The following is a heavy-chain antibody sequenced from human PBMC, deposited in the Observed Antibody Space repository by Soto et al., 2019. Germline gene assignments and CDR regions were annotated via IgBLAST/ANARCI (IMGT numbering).Heavy chain of an antibody. V-gene: IGHV1-69*02. J-gene: IGHJ6*02. CDR2: IIPILGIP. CDR3: ARFRGSYGMDV. Sequence: QVQLVQSGAEVKKPGSSVKVSCKASGGTFSSYTISWVRQAPGQGLEWMGRIIPILGIPNYAQKFQGRVTITAEKSTRTAYMELSSLRSEDTAVYYCARFRGSYGMDVWGQGTTVTVSS. D-gene: IGHD3-10*01. CDR1: GGTFSSYT.